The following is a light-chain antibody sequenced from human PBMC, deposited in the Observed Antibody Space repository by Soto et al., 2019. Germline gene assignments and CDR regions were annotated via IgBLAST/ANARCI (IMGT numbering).Light chain of an antibody. CDR2: AAS. J-gene: IGKJ5*01. CDR3: QQSYSTPQIT. CDR1: QSISSY. V-gene: IGKV1-39*01. Sequence: DIQMTQSPSSLSASVGAXVTITCRASQSISSYLNWYQQKPGKAPKLLIYAASSLQSGVPSRFSGSGSGTDFTLTISSLQPEDFATYYCQQSYSTPQITFGQGTRLEIK.